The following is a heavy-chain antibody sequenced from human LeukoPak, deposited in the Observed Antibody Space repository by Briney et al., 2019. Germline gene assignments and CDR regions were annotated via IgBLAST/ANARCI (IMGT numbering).Heavy chain of an antibody. V-gene: IGHV4-39*01. D-gene: IGHD3-9*01. CDR3: ARVLTSDILTGYSQYYFDY. Sequence: SETLSLTCTVSGGSISSSSYYWGWIRQPPGKGLEWIGSIYYSGSTYSNPALKSRVTISVDTSKHQFSLKLSSVTAADTAVYYCARVLTSDILTGYSQYYFDYWGQGTLVTVSS. CDR2: IYYSGST. J-gene: IGHJ4*02. CDR1: GGSISSSSYY.